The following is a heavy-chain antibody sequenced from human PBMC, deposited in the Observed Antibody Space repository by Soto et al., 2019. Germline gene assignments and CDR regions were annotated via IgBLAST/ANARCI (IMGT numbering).Heavy chain of an antibody. CDR2: ISSSSSYI. J-gene: IGHJ5*02. Sequence: GRSLRLSCAASGFTFSGYSMNWVRQAPGKGLEWVSSISSSSSYIYYADSVKGRFTISRDNAKNSLYLQMNSLRAEDTAVYYCARDLIPYSSGWDHWLDPWGQGTLFTVSS. CDR1: GFTFSGYS. V-gene: IGHV3-21*01. D-gene: IGHD6-19*01. CDR3: ARDLIPYSSGWDHWLDP.